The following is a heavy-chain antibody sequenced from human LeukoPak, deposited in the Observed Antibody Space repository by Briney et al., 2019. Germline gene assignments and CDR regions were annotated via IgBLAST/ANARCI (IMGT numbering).Heavy chain of an antibody. D-gene: IGHD6-13*01. CDR2: INPSGGSG. J-gene: IGHJ4*02. Sequence: GASMKVSCKASGYTFTSYYMHWVRQAPGQGLEWMGIINPSGGSGSYAQKFQGRVTMTGDTSTSTVYMELSSLRPEDTAVFYCARGGAAGTRSYFDYWGQGTLVTVSS. V-gene: IGHV1-46*01. CDR3: ARGGAAGTRSYFDY. CDR1: GYTFTSYY.